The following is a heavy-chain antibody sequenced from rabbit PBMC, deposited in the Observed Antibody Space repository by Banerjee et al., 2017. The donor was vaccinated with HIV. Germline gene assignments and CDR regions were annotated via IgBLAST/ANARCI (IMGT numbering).Heavy chain of an antibody. Sequence: QEQLKETGGGLVQPGGSLTLSCKASGFDFSSYYMSWVRQAPGKGLEWIGCINTGDGSTYYASGAKGRFTISKTSSTTVTLQMTSLTAADTATYFCAREAPGGDFNLWGPGTLVTVS. CDR1: GFDFSSYYM. CDR2: INTGDGST. J-gene: IGHJ4*01. V-gene: IGHV1S45*01. CDR3: AREAPGGDFNL.